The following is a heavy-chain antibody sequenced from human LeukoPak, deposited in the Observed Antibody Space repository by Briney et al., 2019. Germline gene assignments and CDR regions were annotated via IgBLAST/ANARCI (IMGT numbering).Heavy chain of an antibody. CDR3: ATNYGSGSPYGMDV. J-gene: IGHJ6*02. CDR1: GFTFSSYG. CDR2: IRYDGSNK. D-gene: IGHD3-10*01. V-gene: IGHV3-30*02. Sequence: PRGSLRLSCAASGFTFSSYGMHWGRQAPRKRRGRGAGIRYDGSNKYYADSVKGRFTISRDNSKNTLYLQMNSLRAEDTAVYYCATNYGSGSPYGMDVWGQGTTVTVSS.